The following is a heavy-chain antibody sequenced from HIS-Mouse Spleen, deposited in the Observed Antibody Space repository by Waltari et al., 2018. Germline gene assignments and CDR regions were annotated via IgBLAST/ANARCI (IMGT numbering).Heavy chain of an antibody. CDR2: IDWDDDK. CDR3: ARIAEGYSSGWYAFDY. V-gene: IGHV2-70*15. CDR1: GFSLSTSGMC. J-gene: IGHJ4*02. Sequence: QVTLRESGPALVKPTQTLTLTCTFSGFSLSTSGMCVSWIRQPPGKALEWLARIDWDDDKYYHTSMKTRLTISKDTSKNQVVLTMTNMDPVDTATYYCARIAEGYSSGWYAFDYWGQGTLVTVSS. D-gene: IGHD6-19*01.